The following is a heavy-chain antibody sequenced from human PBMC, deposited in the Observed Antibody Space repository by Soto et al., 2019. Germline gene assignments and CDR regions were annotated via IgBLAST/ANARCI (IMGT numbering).Heavy chain of an antibody. J-gene: IGHJ5*02. CDR2: IYYSGST. D-gene: IGHD6-13*01. CDR1: GGSISSSSYY. Sequence: SETLSLTCTVSGGSISSSSYYWGWIRQPPGKGLEWIGSIYYSGSTYYNPSLKSRVTISVDTSKNQFSLKLSSVTAADTAVYYCARGSPRSWFDPWGQGTLVTVSS. V-gene: IGHV4-39*01. CDR3: ARGSPRSWFDP.